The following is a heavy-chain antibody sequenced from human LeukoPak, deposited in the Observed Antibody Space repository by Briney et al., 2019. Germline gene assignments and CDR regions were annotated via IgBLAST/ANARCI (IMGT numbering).Heavy chain of an antibody. D-gene: IGHD3-9*01. J-gene: IGHJ4*02. CDR1: GFTFSSNY. CDR3: ARDSDWAYFDY. Sequence: GGSLRLSCAASGFTFSSNYMSWVRQAPGKGLEWVSVIYSGGSTYYADSVTGRFTISRDNSKNTLYLQMNSLRAEDTAVYYCARDSDWAYFDYWGQGTLVTVSS. V-gene: IGHV3-66*02. CDR2: IYSGGST.